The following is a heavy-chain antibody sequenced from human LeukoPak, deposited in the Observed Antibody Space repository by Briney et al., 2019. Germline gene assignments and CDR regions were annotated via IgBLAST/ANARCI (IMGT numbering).Heavy chain of an antibody. Sequence: PGGSLRLSRLTSGLTLSTNAMSWVRPAPGKGLEWISCISGSGASTYYADAVKGRFTISRDNSKISLYLQMNSLRAEDTAVYYCERDKYPGSGSYYIFDYWGQGTLVTVSS. CDR1: GLTLSTNA. V-gene: IGHV3-23*01. J-gene: IGHJ4*02. CDR3: ERDKYPGSGSYYIFDY. CDR2: ISGSGAST. D-gene: IGHD1-26*01.